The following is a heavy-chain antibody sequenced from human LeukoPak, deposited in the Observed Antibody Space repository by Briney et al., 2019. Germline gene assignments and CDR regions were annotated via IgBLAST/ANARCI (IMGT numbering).Heavy chain of an antibody. Sequence: ASVKVSCKASGYSFTGYYIHWVRQAPGQGLEWMGWINPNSGGTKYAQMFQGRVTMTRDTSISTAYMELSRLRSDDTAVYYCARGGSIWFGVFDIWGQGTMVTVSS. CDR3: ARGGSIWFGVFDI. D-gene: IGHD3-10*01. V-gene: IGHV1-2*02. CDR1: GYSFTGYY. J-gene: IGHJ3*02. CDR2: INPNSGGT.